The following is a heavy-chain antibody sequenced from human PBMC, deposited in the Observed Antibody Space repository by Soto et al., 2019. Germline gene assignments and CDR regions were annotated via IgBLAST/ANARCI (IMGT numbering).Heavy chain of an antibody. CDR3: ASDLTGLVLDY. Sequence: EVQLVESGGGLVKPGGSLRLSCAASGFTFSSYWMHWVRQAPGKELVWVSRMNADGSSASYADAVKGRFSISRDNAKNTLYLQMISLRAEDTAVYYCASDLTGLVLDYWGQGTLVTVSS. V-gene: IGHV3-74*01. D-gene: IGHD7-27*01. CDR1: GFTFSSYW. CDR2: MNADGSSA. J-gene: IGHJ4*02.